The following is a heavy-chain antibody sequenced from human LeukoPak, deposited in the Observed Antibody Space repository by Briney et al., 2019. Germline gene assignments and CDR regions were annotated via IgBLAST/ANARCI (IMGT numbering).Heavy chain of an antibody. J-gene: IGHJ4*02. V-gene: IGHV3-21*01. CDR3: ARDPGRRDSSGYYYVFGDNDY. D-gene: IGHD3-22*01. Sequence: GGSLRLSCAASGFTFSSYGMHWVRQAPGKGLEWVSSISSSSSYIYYADSVKGRFTISRDNAKNSLYLQMNSLRAEDTAVYYCARDPGRRDSSGYYYVFGDNDYWGQGTLVTVSS. CDR2: ISSSSSYI. CDR1: GFTFSSYG.